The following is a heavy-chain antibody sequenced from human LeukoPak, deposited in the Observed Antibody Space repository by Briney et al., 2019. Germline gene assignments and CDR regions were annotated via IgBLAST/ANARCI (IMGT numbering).Heavy chain of an antibody. V-gene: IGHV3-23*01. CDR2: ISGNGGST. Sequence: GGSLRLSCAASRFTFSSYAVSWVRQAPGKGLEWVSAISGNGGSTYYADSAKGRFTISRDNSKNTLYLQMNSLRAEDTAVYYCAKDIVVVPAAMVGYYYYYGMDVWGKGTTVTVSS. CDR1: RFTFSSYA. CDR3: AKDIVVVPAAMVGYYYYYGMDV. J-gene: IGHJ6*04. D-gene: IGHD2-2*01.